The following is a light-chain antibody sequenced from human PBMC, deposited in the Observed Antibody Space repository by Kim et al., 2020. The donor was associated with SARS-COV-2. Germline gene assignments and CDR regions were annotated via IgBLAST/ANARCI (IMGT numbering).Light chain of an antibody. J-gene: IGLJ1*01. V-gene: IGLV2-8*01. CDR2: EVS. Sequence: QSVTISCTGTSSDVGGYNYVSWYQQHRGKAPKLMIYEVSKRPSGVPDRFSGSKSGNTASLTVSGLQAEDEAEYYCSSFAVNKSNYVFGTGTKVTVL. CDR1: SSDVGGYNY. CDR3: SSFAVNKSNYV.